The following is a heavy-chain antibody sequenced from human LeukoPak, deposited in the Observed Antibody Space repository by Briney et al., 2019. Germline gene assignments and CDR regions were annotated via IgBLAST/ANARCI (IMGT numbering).Heavy chain of an antibody. CDR1: GYNFTSYW. V-gene: IGHV5-51*01. Sequence: GESLKISCKGSGYNFTSYWIGWVRQMPGKGLEWMGIIYPGDSDTTYSPSFQGQVTISADKSISTVYLQWTSLEASDTAMYYCARRRDGYNYVGTDYWGQGTLVTVSS. CDR3: ARRRDGYNYVGTDY. CDR2: IYPGDSDT. D-gene: IGHD5-24*01. J-gene: IGHJ4*02.